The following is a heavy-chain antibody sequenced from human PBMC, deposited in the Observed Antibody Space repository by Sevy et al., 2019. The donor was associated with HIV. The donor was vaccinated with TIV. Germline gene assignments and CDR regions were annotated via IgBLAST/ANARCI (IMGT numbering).Heavy chain of an antibody. Sequence: ASVKVSCKASGGTFSSYAISWVRQAPGQGLAWMGGIIPIFGTANYAQKFQGRVTITADESTSTAYMELSSLRSEDTAVYYCARLTITMVRGVIIDYWGQGTLVTVSS. V-gene: IGHV1-69*13. J-gene: IGHJ4*02. CDR1: GGTFSSYA. D-gene: IGHD3-10*01. CDR2: IIPIFGTA. CDR3: ARLTITMVRGVIIDY.